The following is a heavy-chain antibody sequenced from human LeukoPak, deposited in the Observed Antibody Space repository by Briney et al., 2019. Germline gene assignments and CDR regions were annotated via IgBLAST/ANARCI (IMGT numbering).Heavy chain of an antibody. CDR3: ARAANYGDCFDY. V-gene: IGHV4-59*01. D-gene: IGHD4-17*01. CDR1: GGSISSYY. CDR2: IYYSGST. J-gene: IGHJ4*02. Sequence: PSETLSLTCTVSGGSISSYYWSWIRQPPGKGLEWIGYIYYSGSTNYNPSLKSRVTISVDTSKNQFSLKLNSVTAADTAVYYCARAANYGDCFDYWGQGTLVTVSS.